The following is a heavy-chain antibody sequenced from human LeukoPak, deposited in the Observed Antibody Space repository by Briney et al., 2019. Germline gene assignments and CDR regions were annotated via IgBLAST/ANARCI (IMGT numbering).Heavy chain of an antibody. J-gene: IGHJ4*02. CDR1: GGSFSGYY. Sequence: SQTLSLTCAVYGGSFSGYYWSWIRQPPGKGLEWIGEINHSGSTNYNPSLKSRVTISVDTSKNQFSLKLSSVTAADTAVYYCARGRGYSSWYYFDYWGQGTLVTVSS. CDR3: ARGRGYSSWYYFDY. V-gene: IGHV4-34*01. CDR2: INHSGST. D-gene: IGHD5-18*01.